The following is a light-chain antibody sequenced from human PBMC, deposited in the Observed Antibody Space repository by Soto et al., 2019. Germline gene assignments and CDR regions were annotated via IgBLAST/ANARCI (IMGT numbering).Light chain of an antibody. V-gene: IGKV3-11*01. J-gene: IGKJ5*01. CDR1: QSVNTD. Sequence: IVLTQSPATLSLSPGERATLSCSASQSVNTDLAWYQQRPCQAPRLLIYDASNGATGIPARFSGSGSGTDFTLTISSLEPEDFVVYYCQQRSNWPTFGQGTRLEIK. CDR2: DAS. CDR3: QQRSNWPT.